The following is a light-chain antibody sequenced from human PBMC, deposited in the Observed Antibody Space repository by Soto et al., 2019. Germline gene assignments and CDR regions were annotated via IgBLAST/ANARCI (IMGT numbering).Light chain of an antibody. CDR1: SSDVGGYNY. V-gene: IGLV2-14*01. J-gene: IGLJ2*01. Sequence: QSALTQPASVSGSPGQSITISCTGTSSDVGGYNYVSWYQHHPGKAPKLMIYEVSNRPSGVSNRFSASKSGNTASLTISVLQAEDEADYYCTSYTSSSTVVFGGGTKLTVL. CDR3: TSYTSSSTVV. CDR2: EVS.